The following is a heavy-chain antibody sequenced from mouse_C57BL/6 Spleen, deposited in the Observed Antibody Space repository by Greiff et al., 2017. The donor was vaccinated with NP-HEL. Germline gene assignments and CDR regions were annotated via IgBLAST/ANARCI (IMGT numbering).Heavy chain of an antibody. V-gene: IGHV14-2*01. CDR1: GFNITDYY. D-gene: IGHD1-3*01. J-gene: IGHJ4*01. CDR2: IDPEDGET. CDR3: ARRGLNYAMDY. Sequence: EVQLQQPGAELVKPGASVKLSCTASGFNITDYYMHWVKQRTEQGLEWIGRIDPEDGETKYDPKFQGKATITADTSSNTAYLQLSSLTSEDTAVYYCARRGLNYAMDYWGQGTSVTVSS.